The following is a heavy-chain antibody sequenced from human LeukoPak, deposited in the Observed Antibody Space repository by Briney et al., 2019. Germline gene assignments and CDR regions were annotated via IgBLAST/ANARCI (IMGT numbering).Heavy chain of an antibody. Sequence: SETLSLTCTVSGGSISSSSYYWGWIRQPPGKGLEWIGTIHYSGSTYYNPSLRSRVTISVDTSKNQFSLKLSSLTAADTAVYYCARSVLGYSYGLHIDYWGQGTLVTVSS. V-gene: IGHV4-39*07. CDR3: ARSVLGYSYGLHIDY. D-gene: IGHD5-18*01. CDR1: GGSISSSSYY. J-gene: IGHJ4*02. CDR2: IHYSGST.